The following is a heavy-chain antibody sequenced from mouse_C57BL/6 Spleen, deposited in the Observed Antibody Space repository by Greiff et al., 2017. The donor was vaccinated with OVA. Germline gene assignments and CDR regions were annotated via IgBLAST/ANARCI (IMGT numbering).Heavy chain of an antibody. CDR2: IYPRSGNT. CDR3: ARLIYDGYYYAMDY. J-gene: IGHJ4*01. D-gene: IGHD2-3*01. CDR1: GYTFTSYG. V-gene: IGHV1-81*01. Sequence: VQLQQSGAELARPGASVKLSCKASGYTFTSYGISWVKQRTGQGLEWIGEIYPRSGNTYYNEKFKGKATLTADKSSRTAYMELRSLTSEDSAVYFCARLIYDGYYYAMDYWGQGTSVTVSS.